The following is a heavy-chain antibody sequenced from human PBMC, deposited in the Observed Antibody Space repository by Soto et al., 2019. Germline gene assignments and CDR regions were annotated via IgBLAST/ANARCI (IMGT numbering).Heavy chain of an antibody. D-gene: IGHD2-2*01. V-gene: IGHV1-3*01. Sequence: QVQLVQSGAEVKKPGASVKVSCKASGYTFTSYAMHWVRQAPGQRLEWMGGINAGNGNTKYSQKFQGRVTITRDTSASTAYMELSSLRSEDTAVYYCARWGGCSSTSCYYYYGMDVWGQGTTVTVSS. CDR1: GYTFTSYA. CDR3: ARWGGCSSTSCYYYYGMDV. CDR2: INAGNGNT. J-gene: IGHJ6*02.